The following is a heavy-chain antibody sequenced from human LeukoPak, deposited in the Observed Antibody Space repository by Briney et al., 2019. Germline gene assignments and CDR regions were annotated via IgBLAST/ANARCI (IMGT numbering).Heavy chain of an antibody. CDR2: TRNEANIYTT. V-gene: IGHV3-72*01. Sequence: GGSLRLSCAASGFTFSSYAMSWVRQAPGKGLEWVGRTRNEANIYTTKYAASVKGRFTISRDDSKNSLYLQMNSLKTEDTAVYYCASPVGATTVRAFDIWGQGTMVTVSS. J-gene: IGHJ3*02. CDR1: GFTFSSYA. CDR3: ASPVGATTVRAFDI. D-gene: IGHD1-26*01.